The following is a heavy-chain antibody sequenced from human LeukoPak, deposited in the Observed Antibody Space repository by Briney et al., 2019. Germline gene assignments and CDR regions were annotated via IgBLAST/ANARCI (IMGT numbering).Heavy chain of an antibody. CDR2: ISSSSTDI. CDR1: GFTFRSYS. D-gene: IGHD3-9*01. J-gene: IGHJ4*02. CDR3: ARDLNYDILTGSLRAYFDS. Sequence: GGSLRLSCVASGFTFRSYSMNWVRQPRGEGVEGFSSISSSSTDIYYADAVKGRFTIARDNANNSLYLQMNSLRADDTAVYYCARDLNYDILTGSLRAYFDSWGQGTLVTVSS. V-gene: IGHV3-21*01.